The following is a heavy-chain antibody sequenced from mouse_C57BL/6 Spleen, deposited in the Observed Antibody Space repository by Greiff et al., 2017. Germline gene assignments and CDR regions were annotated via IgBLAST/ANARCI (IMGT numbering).Heavy chain of an antibody. D-gene: IGHD3-3*01. Sequence: EVQLQESGPGLVKPSQSLSLTCSVTGYSITSGYYWNWIRQFPGNKLEWMGYISYGGSNNYNPSLKNRISITRDTSKNQFFLKLNSVTTEDTATYSCARGLRSFDYWGQGTTLTVSS. J-gene: IGHJ2*01. CDR1: GYSITSGYY. V-gene: IGHV3-6*01. CDR2: ISYGGSN. CDR3: ARGLRSFDY.